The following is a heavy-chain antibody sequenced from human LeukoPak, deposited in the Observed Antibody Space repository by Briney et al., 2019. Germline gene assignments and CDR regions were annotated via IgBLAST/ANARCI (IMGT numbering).Heavy chain of an antibody. CDR1: GYTFTSYD. CDR2: MNPNSGNT. CDR3: ARGNDFWSGYPTYWFDP. D-gene: IGHD3-3*01. Sequence: GASVKVSCKASGYTFTSYDINWVRQATGQGLEWMGWMNPNSGNTGYAQKFQGRVTMTRNTSISTAYMELSSLRSEDTAVYYCARGNDFWSGYPTYWFDPWGQGTPVTVSS. V-gene: IGHV1-8*01. J-gene: IGHJ5*02.